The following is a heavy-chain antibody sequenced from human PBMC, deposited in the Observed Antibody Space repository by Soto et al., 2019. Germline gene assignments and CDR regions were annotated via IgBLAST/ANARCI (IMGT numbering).Heavy chain of an antibody. CDR2: ISAYNGNT. D-gene: IGHD2-8*01. CDR1: GYTFTSYG. CDR3: ARAPYCTNGVCYIDAFDI. V-gene: IGHV1-18*04. Sequence: ASVKVSCKASGYTFTSYGISWVRQAPGQGLEWMGWISAYNGNTNYAQKLQGRVTMTTDASTSTAYMELRSLRSDDTAVYYCARAPYCTNGVCYIDAFDIWGQGTMVTV. J-gene: IGHJ3*02.